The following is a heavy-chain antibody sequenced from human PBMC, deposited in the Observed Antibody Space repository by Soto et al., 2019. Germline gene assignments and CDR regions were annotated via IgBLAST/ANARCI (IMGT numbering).Heavy chain of an antibody. Sequence: EVHLLESGGGLGQPGGSLRLSCAASGFTFRSFSMSWVRQAPGKGLEWVAGVNDDATSTSYADSVKGRFTISRDNSKKTLYLQMNSMRAEDTAVYYCAKGGDGGGAVCWDSWGQGTLVTVSS. V-gene: IGHV3-23*01. D-gene: IGHD2-21*01. CDR3: AKGGDGGGAVCWDS. J-gene: IGHJ4*02. CDR2: VNDDATST. CDR1: GFTFRSFS.